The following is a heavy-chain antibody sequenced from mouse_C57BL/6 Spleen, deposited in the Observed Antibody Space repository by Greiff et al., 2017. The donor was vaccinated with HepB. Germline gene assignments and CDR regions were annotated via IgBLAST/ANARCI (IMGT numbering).Heavy chain of an antibody. CDR1: GYTFTSYW. D-gene: IGHD2-4*01. CDR2: IDPNSGGT. CDR3: AREGYDYDGEGYAMDY. J-gene: IGHJ4*01. V-gene: IGHV1-72*01. Sequence: VQLQQPGAELVKPGASVKLSCKASGYTFTSYWMHWVKQRPGPGLEWIGRIDPNSGGTKYNEKFKSKATLTVDKPSSTAYMQLSSLTSEDSAVYYCAREGYDYDGEGYAMDYWGQGTSVTVSS.